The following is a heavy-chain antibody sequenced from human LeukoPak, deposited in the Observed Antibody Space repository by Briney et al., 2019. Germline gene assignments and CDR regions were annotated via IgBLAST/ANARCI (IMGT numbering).Heavy chain of an antibody. J-gene: IGHJ5*02. CDR1: GGSISSSSYY. D-gene: IGHD6-19*01. CDR3: ARRTSSGWSNWFDP. CDR2: INHSGST. V-gene: IGHV4-39*07. Sequence: SETLSLTCTVSGGSISSSSYYWSWIRQPPGKGLEWIGEINHSGSTNYNPSLKSRVTISVDTSKNQFSLKLSSVTAADTAVYYCARRTSSGWSNWFDPWGQGTLVTVSS.